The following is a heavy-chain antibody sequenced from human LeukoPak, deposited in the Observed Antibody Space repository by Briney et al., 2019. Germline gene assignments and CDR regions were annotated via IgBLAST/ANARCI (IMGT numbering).Heavy chain of an antibody. CDR2: IVADAGDI. CDR1: GFTFSSYA. Sequence: HLGGSLRLSCAASGFTFSSYAMTWVRQAPGKGLDWVSIIVADAGDIKYADSVKGRFTVSRDNSKNTLCLQMNSLRVDDTAVYYCAKGVGRAAPNGRVFDSWGQGTLVTVSS. V-gene: IGHV3-23*01. D-gene: IGHD2-2*01. CDR3: AKGVGRAAPNGRVFDS. J-gene: IGHJ4*02.